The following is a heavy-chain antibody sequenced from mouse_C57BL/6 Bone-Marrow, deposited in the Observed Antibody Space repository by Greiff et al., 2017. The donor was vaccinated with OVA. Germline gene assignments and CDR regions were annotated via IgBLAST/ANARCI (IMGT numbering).Heavy chain of an antibody. CDR1: GYAFSSSW. V-gene: IGHV1-82*01. J-gene: IGHJ2*01. Sequence: QVQLKQPGPELVKPGASVKISCKASGYAFSSSWMNWVKQRPGKGLEWIGRIYPGDGDTNYNGKFKGKATLTADKSSSTAYMQLSSLTSEDSAFYFCAVHEVGYYASHVAYWCQGTALTVSS. CDR3: AVHEVGYYASHVAY. D-gene: IGHD2-3*01. CDR2: IYPGDGDT.